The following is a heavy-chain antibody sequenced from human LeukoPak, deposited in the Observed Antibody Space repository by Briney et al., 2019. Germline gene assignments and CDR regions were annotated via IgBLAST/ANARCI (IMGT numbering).Heavy chain of an antibody. D-gene: IGHD6-19*01. V-gene: IGHV3-20*04. CDR2: ITWNGDIT. CDR3: ARIQIGYSSGWSAY. Sequence: GGSLRLSCSVAGFSFDDYAMSWVRQAPGKGLEWVSDITWNGDITGYADSVRGRFTISRDNAKNSLYLQMNSLRAEDTALYYCARIQIGYSSGWSAYWGRGTLVTVSS. CDR1: GFSFDDYA. J-gene: IGHJ4*02.